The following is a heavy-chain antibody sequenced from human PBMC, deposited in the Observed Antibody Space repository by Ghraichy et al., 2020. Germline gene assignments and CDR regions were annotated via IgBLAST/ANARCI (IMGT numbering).Heavy chain of an antibody. CDR3: AGYMEGGGGRSY. V-gene: IGHV4-59*01. CDR2: SYGSGSI. D-gene: IGHD6-13*01. J-gene: IGHJ4*02. CDR1: GGFISSIH. Sequence: SEPLSLTCDVSGGFISSIHWSWIRQPPGKGLEWIAHSYGSGSINYNPSLMSRVTMSVDASRSQFSLRLSSVTAADSAVYYCAGYMEGGGGRSYWGQGTLVTVSS.